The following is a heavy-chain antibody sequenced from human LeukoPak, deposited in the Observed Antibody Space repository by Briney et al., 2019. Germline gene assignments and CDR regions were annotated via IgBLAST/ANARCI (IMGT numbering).Heavy chain of an antibody. J-gene: IGHJ4*02. D-gene: IGHD4-17*01. CDR3: ASITMVTTVPYFDY. CDR2: INPNSGGT. Sequence: GASVKVSCKASGYTFTGYYMHWVRQAPGQGLEWMGWINPNSGGTNYAQKFQGRVTMTRDTSISTAYMELSRLRSDDTAVYYCASITMVTTVPYFDYWGQGTLVTVSS. V-gene: IGHV1-2*02. CDR1: GYTFTGYY.